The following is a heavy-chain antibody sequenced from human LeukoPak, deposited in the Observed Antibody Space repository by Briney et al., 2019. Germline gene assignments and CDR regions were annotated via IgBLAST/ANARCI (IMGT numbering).Heavy chain of an antibody. Sequence: SETLSLTCAVSGGSISSGGYSWSWIRQPPGKGLEWIGYIYHSGSTYYNPSLKSRVTISVDRSKNQFSLKLSSVTAADTAVYYCARGDRYSYGYDYWGQGTLVTVSS. CDR2: IYHSGST. CDR1: GGSISSGGYS. D-gene: IGHD5-18*01. CDR3: ARGDRYSYGYDY. J-gene: IGHJ4*02. V-gene: IGHV4-30-2*01.